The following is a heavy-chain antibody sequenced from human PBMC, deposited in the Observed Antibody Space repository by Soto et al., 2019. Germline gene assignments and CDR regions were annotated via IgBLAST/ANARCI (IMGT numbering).Heavy chain of an antibody. J-gene: IGHJ5*02. V-gene: IGHV4-39*01. Sequence: QLLLQESGPGLVKPSATMSLTCTVSGDYVSNRGYYWGWIRQSPGRRLEWIWSVSFSGSNYYNPSLRSRVTFSVATSKTLISLKLRSVTAEDTAVYYCAGGSTWQGRDWFDPWGQGTLVTVSS. CDR2: VSFSGSN. D-gene: IGHD6-13*01. CDR1: GDYVSNRGYY. CDR3: AGGSTWQGRDWFDP.